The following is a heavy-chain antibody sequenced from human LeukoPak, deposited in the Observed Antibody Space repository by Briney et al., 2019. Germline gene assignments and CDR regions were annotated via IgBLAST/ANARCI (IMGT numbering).Heavy chain of an antibody. CDR3: ARDLWDSSGYYYSLYYMDV. CDR1: GGSISSSSYY. D-gene: IGHD3-22*01. CDR2: IYYSGST. V-gene: IGHV4-39*07. J-gene: IGHJ6*03. Sequence: SETLSLTCTVSGGSISSSSYYWGWIRQPPGTGLEWIGSIYYSGSTYYNPSLKSRVTISVDTSKNQFSLKLSSVTAADTAVYYCARDLWDSSGYYYSLYYMDVWGKGTTVTVSS.